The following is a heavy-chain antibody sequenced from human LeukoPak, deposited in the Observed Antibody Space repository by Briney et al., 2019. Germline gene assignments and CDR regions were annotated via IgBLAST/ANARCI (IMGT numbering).Heavy chain of an antibody. V-gene: IGHV1-18*01. J-gene: IGHJ4*02. Sequence: ASVKVSCMASGYTFTSYGISWVRQAPGQGLEWMGWISAYNGNTNYAQKLQGRVTMTTDTFTSTAYMELRSLRSDDTAVYYCARDGGVEQQLPLIYWGQGTLVTVSS. CDR2: ISAYNGNT. CDR3: ARDGGVEQQLPLIY. D-gene: IGHD6-13*01. CDR1: GYTFTSYG.